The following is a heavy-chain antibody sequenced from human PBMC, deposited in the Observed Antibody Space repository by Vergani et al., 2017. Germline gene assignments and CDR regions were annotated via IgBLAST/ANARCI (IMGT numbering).Heavy chain of an antibody. CDR1: GFTFSSYS. J-gene: IGHJ4*02. V-gene: IGHV3-21*01. CDR2: ISSSSSYI. D-gene: IGHD4-17*01. Sequence: EVQLVESGGGLVKPGGSLRLSCAASGFTFSSYSMNWVRQAPGKGLEWVSSISSSSSYIYYADSVKGRFTITRDNAKNSLYLQMNSPRAEDTAVYYCARRTVTTGGFDYWGQGTLVTVSS. CDR3: ARRTVTTGGFDY.